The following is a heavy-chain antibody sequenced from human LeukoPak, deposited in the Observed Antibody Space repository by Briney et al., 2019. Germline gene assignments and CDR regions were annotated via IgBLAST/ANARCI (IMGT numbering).Heavy chain of an antibody. CDR1: GFIFRNYW. CDR3: ARDTYGGFDY. CDR2: INQDGSEK. Sequence: GGSLRLSCAASGFIFRNYWMGWVRQAPGKGLEWVASINQDGSEKYYMDSMEGRFAISRDNAKTSLYLQINTLRAEDTALLYCARDTYGGFDYWGQGILVTVFS. D-gene: IGHD4-23*01. V-gene: IGHV3-7*03. J-gene: IGHJ4*02.